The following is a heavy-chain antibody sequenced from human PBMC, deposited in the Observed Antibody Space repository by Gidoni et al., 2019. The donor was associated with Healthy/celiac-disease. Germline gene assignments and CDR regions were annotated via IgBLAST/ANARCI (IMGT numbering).Heavy chain of an antibody. CDR1: GFTFSSYR. CDR2: ISSSRSYI. J-gene: IGHJ4*02. Sequence: EVQLVESGGGLVKPGGSLRLSCAASGFTFSSYRMNWVRQAPGKGLEWVSSISSSRSYIYYADSVKGRFTISRDNAKNSLYLQRNSLRAEDTAVYYCARDRDAFDYWGQGTLVTVSS. V-gene: IGHV3-21*01. D-gene: IGHD2-8*01. CDR3: ARDRDAFDY.